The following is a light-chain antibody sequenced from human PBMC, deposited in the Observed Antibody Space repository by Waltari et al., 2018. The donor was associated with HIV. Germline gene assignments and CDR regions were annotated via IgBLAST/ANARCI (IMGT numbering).Light chain of an antibody. J-gene: IGLJ3*02. CDR3: QSADSSGTWV. CDR1: ALPKQY. Sequence: SYELTQPPSVSVSPGQTARITCSGDALPKQYAYWYHQKPGQAPVLVRYKDTERPSGIPERFSGSSSWTTVTLTISGVQAEDEADYYCQSADSSGTWVFGGGTKLTVL. V-gene: IGLV3-25*03. CDR2: KDT.